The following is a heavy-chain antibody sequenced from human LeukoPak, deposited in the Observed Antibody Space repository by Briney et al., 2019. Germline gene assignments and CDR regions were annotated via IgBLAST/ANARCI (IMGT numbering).Heavy chain of an antibody. CDR1: GGTFSSYA. CDR3: ARPEARYGDYAYYYYGMDV. J-gene: IGHJ6*02. D-gene: IGHD4-17*01. V-gene: IGHV1-69*13. Sequence: SVKVSCKASGGTFSSYAISWVRQAPGQGLEWMGGIIPIFGTANYAQKFQGRVTITADESTSTAYMELSSLRSEDTAVYYCARPEARYGDYAYYYYGMDVWGQGTTVTVSS. CDR2: IIPIFGTA.